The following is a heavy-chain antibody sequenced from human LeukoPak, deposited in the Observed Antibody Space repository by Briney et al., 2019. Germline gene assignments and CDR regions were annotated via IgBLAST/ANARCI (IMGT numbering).Heavy chain of an antibody. J-gene: IGHJ4*02. V-gene: IGHV3-23*01. Sequence: TGGTLRLSCALSGFNLRNYGISWVRQTPGKGLEWVSGISGSGSNTYYADSVKGRFTISRDNSKSTVYLQMNSLRAEDTAVYYCARSRSGSYGFFDYWSLGNLVTVSS. CDR1: GFNLRNYG. D-gene: IGHD3-10*01. CDR3: ARSRSGSYGFFDY. CDR2: ISGSGSNT.